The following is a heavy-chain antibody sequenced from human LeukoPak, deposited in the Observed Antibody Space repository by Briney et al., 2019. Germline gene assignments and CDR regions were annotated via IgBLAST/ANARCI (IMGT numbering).Heavy chain of an antibody. J-gene: IGHJ6*02. D-gene: IGHD3-10*01. CDR1: GFTFSSYW. Sequence: GGSLRPSCAASGFTFSSYWMHWVRQAPGKGLVWVSRINSDGSSTSYADSVKGRFTISRDNAKNTLYLQMNSLRAEGTAVYYCARERRFGENGMDVWGQGTTVTVSS. CDR3: ARERRFGENGMDV. CDR2: INSDGSST. V-gene: IGHV3-74*01.